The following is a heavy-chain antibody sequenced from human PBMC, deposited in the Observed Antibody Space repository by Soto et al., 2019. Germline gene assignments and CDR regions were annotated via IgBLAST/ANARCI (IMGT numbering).Heavy chain of an antibody. D-gene: IGHD2-2*01. Sequence: GRSLRLSSAASGFSVSSNYMSWIRQAPGKGLEWVSIIYSGGSTYYADSVKGRFTISRDNSKNTLYLQMDSLRAEDTAVYYCARSCTSPNYYYMDVWGKGTTVTVSS. CDR2: IYSGGST. CDR3: ARSCTSPNYYYMDV. J-gene: IGHJ6*03. CDR1: GFSVSSNY. V-gene: IGHV3-66*01.